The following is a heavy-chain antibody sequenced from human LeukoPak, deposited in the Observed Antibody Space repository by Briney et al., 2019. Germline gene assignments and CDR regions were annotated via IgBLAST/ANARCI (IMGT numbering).Heavy chain of an antibody. CDR1: GFIFSSHR. CDR2: ISSSSSYI. V-gene: IGHV3-21*01. J-gene: IGHJ6*03. Sequence: GGSLRLSCAASGFIFSSHRMNWVRQAPGKGLEWVSSISSSSSYIYYADSVKGRFTISRDNAKNSLYLQMNSLRAEDTAVYFCAREVIAVAGTLYYYMDVWGKGTTVTVSS. CDR3: AREVIAVAGTLYYYMDV. D-gene: IGHD6-19*01.